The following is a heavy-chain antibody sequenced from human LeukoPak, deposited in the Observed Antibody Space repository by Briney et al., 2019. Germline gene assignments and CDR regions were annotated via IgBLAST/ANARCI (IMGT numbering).Heavy chain of an antibody. CDR3: ARGTDYFDY. CDR2: ISSSGSYK. Sequence: GGSLRLSCAASGFTFSSYSVIWVRQAPGKGLEWVSSISSSGSYKYYADSVKGRFTISRDNAENSLFLQMSSLRAEDTAVYYCARGTDYFDYWGQGTLVTVSS. V-gene: IGHV3-21*01. D-gene: IGHD2-2*01. J-gene: IGHJ4*02. CDR1: GFTFSSYS.